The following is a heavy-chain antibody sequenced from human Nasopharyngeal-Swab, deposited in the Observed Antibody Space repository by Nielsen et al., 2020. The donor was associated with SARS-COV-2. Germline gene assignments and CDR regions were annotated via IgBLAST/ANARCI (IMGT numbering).Heavy chain of an antibody. CDR2: ISYDGSNK. CDR3: VKGLEMATADY. J-gene: IGHJ4*02. Sequence: GGSLRLSCAASGFTFSSYGMHWVRQAPGKGLEWVAVISYDGSNKYYADSVKGRFTISRDTSKNTLYLQMNSLRAEDTAVYYCVKGLEMATADYWGQGTLVTVSS. D-gene: IGHD5-24*01. V-gene: IGHV3-30*18. CDR1: GFTFSSYG.